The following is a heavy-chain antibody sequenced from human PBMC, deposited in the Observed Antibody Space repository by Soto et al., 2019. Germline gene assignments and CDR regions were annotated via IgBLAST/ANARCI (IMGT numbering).Heavy chain of an antibody. CDR1: EFTFANAW. D-gene: IGHD4-17*01. CDR2: IKSKADGGTT. J-gene: IGHJ4*02. Sequence: GGSLRLSCAASEFTFANAWISWVRQAPGKGLEWVGRIKSKADGGTTDYAAPVKGRFTISRDESQNTLYLQMNSLKTEDTAVYYCTSLYYGHWGQGTLVTVS. CDR3: TSLYYGH. V-gene: IGHV3-15*01.